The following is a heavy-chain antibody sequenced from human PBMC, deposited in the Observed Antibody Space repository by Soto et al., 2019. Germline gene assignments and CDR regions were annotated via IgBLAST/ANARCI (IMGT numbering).Heavy chain of an antibody. CDR2: VSGSGVT. CDR1: GFTFSNYG. J-gene: IGHJ4*02. D-gene: IGHD1-26*01. CDR3: AKDRVSTGSYSLDF. V-gene: IGHV3-23*01. Sequence: EVQLLESGGGLVQPGGSLRVSCAASGFTFSNYGMSWVRQAPEAGLEWVSTVSGSGVTSYADSVRGRFTNSRDNSKNTLYLQMNCLRDEYTAIYYCAKDRVSTGSYSLDFWGQGTLVTVSS.